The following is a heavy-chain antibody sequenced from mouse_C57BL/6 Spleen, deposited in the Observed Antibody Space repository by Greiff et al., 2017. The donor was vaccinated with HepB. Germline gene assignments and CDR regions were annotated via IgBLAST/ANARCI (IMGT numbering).Heavy chain of an antibody. CDR3: ATAYYGSSYYFDY. V-gene: IGHV2-5*01. CDR1: GFSLTSYG. CDR2: IWRGGST. Sequence: QVQLQQSGPGLVQPSQSLSITCTVSGFSLTSYGVHWVRQSPGKGLEWLGVIWRGGSTDYNAAFMSRLSITKDNSKSQVFFKMNSLQADDTAIYYCATAYYGSSYYFDYWGQGTTLTVSS. J-gene: IGHJ2*01. D-gene: IGHD1-1*01.